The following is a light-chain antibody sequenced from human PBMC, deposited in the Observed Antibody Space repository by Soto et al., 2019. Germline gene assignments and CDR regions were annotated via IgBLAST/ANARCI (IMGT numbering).Light chain of an antibody. CDR3: QEYNGRSS. CDR2: RTS. J-gene: IGKJ4*02. CDR1: QNVGGD. V-gene: IGKV3-15*01. Sequence: EGVTTQSPATLSVSPGERATLSCRASQNVGGDLAWYQQKPGQAPRLLIYRTSTRANGTSVRFSGSGSGTEFTLTISSLQSEDFAVYYCQEYNGRSSFGEGTKVEMK.